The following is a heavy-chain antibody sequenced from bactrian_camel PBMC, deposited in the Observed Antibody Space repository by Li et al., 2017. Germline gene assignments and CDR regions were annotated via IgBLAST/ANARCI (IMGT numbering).Heavy chain of an antibody. CDR3: TKSGGRSYASGYNF. Sequence: QVQLVESGGGSAEVGGSLTLSCTGSGFAFVKFDLGWYRQAPGHECEMVSRISADGTTYYADSVKGRFMISQDNAKNTVYLQLSSLKTEEMAMYYCTKSGGRSYASGYNFWGQGTQVTVS. D-gene: IGHD1*01. CDR1: GFAFVKFD. V-gene: IGHV3S63*01. CDR2: ISADGTT. J-gene: IGHJ4*01.